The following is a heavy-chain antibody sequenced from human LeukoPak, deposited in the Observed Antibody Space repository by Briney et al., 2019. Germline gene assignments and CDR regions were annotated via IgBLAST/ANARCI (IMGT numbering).Heavy chain of an antibody. J-gene: IGHJ6*03. Sequence: ASVKVSCKASGYTFTGYYMHWVRQAPGQGLEWMGWINPNIGGTNYAQKFQGRVTMTRDTSISTAYMELSRLRSDDTAVYYCARGERYSGSYGAYYYYYMDVWGKGTTVTISS. D-gene: IGHD1-26*01. CDR2: INPNIGGT. CDR3: ARGERYSGSYGAYYYYYMDV. CDR1: GYTFTGYY. V-gene: IGHV1-2*02.